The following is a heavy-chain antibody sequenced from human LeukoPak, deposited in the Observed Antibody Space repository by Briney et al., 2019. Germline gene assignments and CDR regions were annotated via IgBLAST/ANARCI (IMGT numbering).Heavy chain of an antibody. V-gene: IGHV1-18*04. J-gene: IGHJ4*02. Sequence: ASVKVSCKASGYTFTGYYIHWVRQAPGQGLEWMGWISAYNGNTNYAQKLQGRVTMTTDTSTSTAYMELRSLRSDDTAVYYCARDRGYYYGSGSRSLDYWGQGTLVTVSS. CDR1: GYTFTGYY. D-gene: IGHD3-10*01. CDR3: ARDRGYYYGSGSRSLDY. CDR2: ISAYNGNT.